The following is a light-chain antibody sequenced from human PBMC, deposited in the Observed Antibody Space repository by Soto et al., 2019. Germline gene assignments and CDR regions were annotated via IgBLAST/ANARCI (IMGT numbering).Light chain of an antibody. Sequence: DIQMTQSPSSLSASVGDRVSITCRSSQNILTYLNWYQQRAGEVPRFLIYAASSLQDGVPSRFSSSESGTEFTLTISSLQPEDFGTYYCHQCYSVPLTFGQGTKLE. V-gene: IGKV1-39*01. J-gene: IGKJ2*01. CDR3: HQCYSVPLT. CDR2: AAS. CDR1: QNILTY.